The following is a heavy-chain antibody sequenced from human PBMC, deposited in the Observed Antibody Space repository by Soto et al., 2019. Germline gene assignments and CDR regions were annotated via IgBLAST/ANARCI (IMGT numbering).Heavy chain of an antibody. D-gene: IGHD3-22*01. CDR2: IKSKADGGAT. J-gene: IGHJ4*02. CDR1: GFTFSNAW. Sequence: GGSLRLSCAASGFTFSNAWMNWVRQAPGKGLEWVGRIKSKADGGATDYAAPVKGRFTISRDDSKNTLYLQMNSLKSEGTAVYYCTTLTMIEVHDDSWGQGTLVTV. CDR3: TTLTMIEVHDDS. V-gene: IGHV3-15*01.